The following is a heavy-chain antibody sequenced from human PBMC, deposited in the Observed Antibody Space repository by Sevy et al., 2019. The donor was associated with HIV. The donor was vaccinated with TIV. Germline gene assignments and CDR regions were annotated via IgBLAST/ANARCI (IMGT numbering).Heavy chain of an antibody. Sequence: ASVKVSCKASGYTFSVYDINWVRQVTGQGLEWMGWLNPSSSNTGYAENFQGRVTFTMDSSTSTGYMEMSSLRSEDTAVYYCARAAAGAYDALDIWGQGTLVTVSS. CDR2: LNPSSSNT. J-gene: IGHJ3*02. V-gene: IGHV1-8*03. CDR1: GYTFSVYD. CDR3: ARAAAGAYDALDI. D-gene: IGHD6-13*01.